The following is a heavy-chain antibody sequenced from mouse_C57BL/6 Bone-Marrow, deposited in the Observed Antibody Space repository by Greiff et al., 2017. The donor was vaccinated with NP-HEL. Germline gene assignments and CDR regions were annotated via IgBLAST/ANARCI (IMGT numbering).Heavy chain of an antibody. V-gene: IGHV1-52*01. CDR1: GYTFTSYW. CDR3: ARWGTAATGSDMDY. CDR2: IDPSDSET. J-gene: IGHJ4*01. D-gene: IGHD3-3*01. Sequence: VQLQQPGAELVRPGSSVKLSCKASGYTFTSYWMHWVKQRPIQGLEWIGNIDPSDSETHYNQKFKDKATLTVDKSSSTAYMQLSSLTSEDSAVYYCARWGTAATGSDMDYWGQGTSVTVSS.